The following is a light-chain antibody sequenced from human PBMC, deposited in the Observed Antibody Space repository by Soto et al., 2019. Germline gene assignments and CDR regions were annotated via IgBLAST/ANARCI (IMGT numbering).Light chain of an antibody. CDR1: SSNIGSNT. CDR2: SNN. J-gene: IGLJ1*01. CDR3: AAWDDSLNGPFV. V-gene: IGLV1-44*01. Sequence: QSALTQPPSASGTPGQRVTISCSGSSSNIGSNTVNWYQQLPRTAPKLLIYSNNQRPSGVPDRFSGSKSGTSASLAISGLQSEDEADYYCAAWDDSLNGPFVFGTGTKVTAL.